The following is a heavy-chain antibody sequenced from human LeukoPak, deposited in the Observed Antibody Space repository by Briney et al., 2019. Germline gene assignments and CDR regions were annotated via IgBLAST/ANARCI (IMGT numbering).Heavy chain of an antibody. CDR2: ISGSGSST. D-gene: IGHD3-22*01. Sequence: GWSLRLSCAASGFTFNNYAMGWVRQAPGKGLEWVSAISGSGSSTYYTDSVKGRFTISRDNSKNTLFPQMNSLRVEDTAVYYCTRTRWTSGYYFDYWGQGTLVTVSS. J-gene: IGHJ4*02. CDR3: TRTRWTSGYYFDY. V-gene: IGHV3-23*01. CDR1: GFTFNNYA.